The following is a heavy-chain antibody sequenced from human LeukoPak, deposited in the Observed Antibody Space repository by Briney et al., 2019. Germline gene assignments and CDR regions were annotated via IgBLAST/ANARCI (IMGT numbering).Heavy chain of an antibody. D-gene: IGHD3-9*01. CDR3: AREGRYDILTAYYPLNN. CDR2: IYIDGKT. CDR1: GFTVSSNF. V-gene: IGHV3-66*02. Sequence: AGGSLRLSYAASGFTVSSNFMSWVRLAPGKGLECVSVIYIDGKTFYAESVKGRFTISRDNSKNTLYLQMNSLRPEDTAVYYCAREGRYDILTAYYPLNNWGQGARVTVSS. J-gene: IGHJ4*02.